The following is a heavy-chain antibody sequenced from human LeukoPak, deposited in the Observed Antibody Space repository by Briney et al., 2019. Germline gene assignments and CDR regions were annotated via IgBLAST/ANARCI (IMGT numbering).Heavy chain of an antibody. V-gene: IGHV4-34*01. CDR2: INHSGST. Sequence: PSETLSLTCAVYGGSFSGYYWSWIRQPPGKGLEWIGEINHSGSTNYNPSLKSRVTMSVDTSKNQFSLKLSSVTAADTAVYYCARGAGEQQLWGQGTLVTVSS. D-gene: IGHD6-13*01. CDR3: ARGAGEQQL. J-gene: IGHJ4*02. CDR1: GGSFSGYY.